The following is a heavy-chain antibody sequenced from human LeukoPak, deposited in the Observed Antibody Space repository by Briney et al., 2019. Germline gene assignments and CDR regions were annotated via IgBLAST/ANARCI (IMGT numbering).Heavy chain of an antibody. J-gene: IGHJ4*02. CDR3: ARGDKLYYDSSGYLFDY. D-gene: IGHD3-22*01. Sequence: ASVKVSCKASGGTFSSYAISWVRQAPGQGLEWMGGIIPIFGTANYAQKFQGRVTITADKSTSTAYMELSSLRSEDTAVYYCARGDKLYYDSSGYLFDYWGQGTLVTVSS. CDR2: IIPIFGTA. V-gene: IGHV1-69*06. CDR1: GGTFSSYA.